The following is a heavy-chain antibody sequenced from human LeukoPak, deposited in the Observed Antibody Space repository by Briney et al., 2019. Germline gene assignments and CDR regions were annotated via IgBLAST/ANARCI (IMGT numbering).Heavy chain of an antibody. CDR1: GYSISSGYY. D-gene: IGHD3-10*01. CDR2: IYHSGST. J-gene: IGHJ5*02. V-gene: IGHV4-38-2*02. CDR3: ARGDITMVRGVRDNWFDP. Sequence: SETLSLTCTVSGYSISSGYYWGWIRQPPGKGLEWIGSIYHSGSTYYNPSLKSRVTISVDTSKNQFSLNLSSVTAADTAVYYCARGDITMVRGVRDNWFDPWGQGTLVTVSS.